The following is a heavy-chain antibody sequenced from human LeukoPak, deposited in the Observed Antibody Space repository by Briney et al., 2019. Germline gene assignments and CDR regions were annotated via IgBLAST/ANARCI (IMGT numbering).Heavy chain of an antibody. D-gene: IGHD3-22*01. Sequence: PGGSLRRSCAASGFTFDDYAMHWVRQAPGKGLEWVSGISWNSGSIGYADSVKGRFTISRDNAKNSLYLQMNSLRAEDTALYYCAKAPFGYYDSSGYGIDYFDYWGQGTLVTVSS. V-gene: IGHV3-9*01. CDR2: ISWNSGSI. CDR1: GFTFDDYA. J-gene: IGHJ4*02. CDR3: AKAPFGYYDSSGYGIDYFDY.